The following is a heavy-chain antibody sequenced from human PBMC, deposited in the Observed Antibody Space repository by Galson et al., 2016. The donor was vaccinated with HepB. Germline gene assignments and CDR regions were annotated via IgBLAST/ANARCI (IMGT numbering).Heavy chain of an antibody. V-gene: IGHV3-74*01. D-gene: IGHD5-12*01. CDR1: GFTFSIHW. J-gene: IGHJ4*02. Sequence: SLRLSCAASGFTFSIHWMHWVRQGPGKGLVWVSHINSDGSTTTYADSVKGRFTISRDNAKNTLHLQMHSLRAEDTAVYYCARDRGYSQDSWGQGTLVTVAS. CDR3: ARDRGYSQDS. CDR2: INSDGSTT.